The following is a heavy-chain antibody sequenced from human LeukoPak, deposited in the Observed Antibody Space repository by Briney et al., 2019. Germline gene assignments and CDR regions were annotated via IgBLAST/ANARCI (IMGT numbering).Heavy chain of an antibody. J-gene: IGHJ2*01. Sequence: GGSLRLSCAASGFTFSSYEMNWVRQAPGKGLEWVSYISSSGSTIYYADSVKGRFTISRDNAKNSLYLQMNSLRAEDTAVYYCARAPIPAVNTAWYFDLWGRGTLVTVSS. V-gene: IGHV3-48*03. D-gene: IGHD2-2*01. CDR2: ISSSGSTI. CDR1: GFTFSSYE. CDR3: ARAPIPAVNTAWYFDL.